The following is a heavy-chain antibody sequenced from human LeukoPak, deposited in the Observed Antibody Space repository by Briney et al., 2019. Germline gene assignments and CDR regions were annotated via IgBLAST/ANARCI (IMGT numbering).Heavy chain of an antibody. CDR3: ARGTGSDGDYDY. V-gene: IGHV4-59*01. Sequence: SETLSLTCTVSGGSISSYYWNWIRQPPGKGLEWIGYVYYSGSTNYNPSLKSRVTISVDTSKNQSSLKLSSVTAADTAVYYCARGTGSDGDYDYWGQGTLVTVSS. CDR1: GGSISSYY. CDR2: VYYSGST. D-gene: IGHD4-17*01. J-gene: IGHJ4*02.